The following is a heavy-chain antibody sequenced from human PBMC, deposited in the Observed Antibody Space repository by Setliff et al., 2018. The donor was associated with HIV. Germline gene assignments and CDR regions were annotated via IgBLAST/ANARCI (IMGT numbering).Heavy chain of an antibody. D-gene: IGHD3-3*01. CDR1: GYPFTSYG. J-gene: IGHJ4*02. CDR2: ISPYNGDA. V-gene: IGHV1-18*01. Sequence: ASGKVSCKASGYPFTSYGICWVRQAPGHGLEWMGYISPYNGDAYYAEKFQGRVTMTTDTSTTAVSMELTNLRSDDTAVYFCARMQAYYNFWRSTYYFDYWGQGTPVTVSS. CDR3: ARMQAYYNFWRSTYYFDY.